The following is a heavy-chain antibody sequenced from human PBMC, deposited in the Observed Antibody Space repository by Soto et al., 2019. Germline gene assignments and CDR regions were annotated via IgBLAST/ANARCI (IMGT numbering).Heavy chain of an antibody. CDR2: IDSVGDT. Sequence: GGSLRLSCAASGFIFSSYDMHWVRQGKGKGLEWVSAIDSVGDTYYSGSVQGRFTISREDAKNSLYLQMNTLRAEDTAVYHCVRGYTYYYEIRGWGYFDYWGQGTLVTVSS. D-gene: IGHD3-22*01. V-gene: IGHV3-13*01. CDR1: GFIFSSYD. CDR3: VRGYTYYYEIRGWGYFDY. J-gene: IGHJ4*02.